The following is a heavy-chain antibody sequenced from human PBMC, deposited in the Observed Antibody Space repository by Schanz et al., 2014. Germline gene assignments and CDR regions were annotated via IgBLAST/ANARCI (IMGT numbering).Heavy chain of an antibody. CDR1: TFTFDHYA. CDR2: VSSRSDEI. V-gene: IGHV3-23*01. CDR3: AKDAPYPFDL. J-gene: IGHJ2*01. Sequence: EVQLLESGGGLVQPGGSLRLSCSASTFTFDHYAMTWVRQAPGKGLEWVAAVSSRSDEIKYADSVRGRFTISRDNSRSTMYLQMNSLRAEDTAVYYCAKDAPYPFDLWGRGTLITVSS.